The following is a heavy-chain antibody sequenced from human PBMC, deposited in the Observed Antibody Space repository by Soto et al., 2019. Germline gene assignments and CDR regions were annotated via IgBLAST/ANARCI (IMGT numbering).Heavy chain of an antibody. CDR1: SGSISSSNW. CDR2: IYHSGST. D-gene: IGHD3-10*01. CDR3: ARSSSAAYYYGSGSFDY. J-gene: IGHJ4*02. Sequence: SETLSLTCAVSSGSISSSNWWSWVRQPPGKGLEWIGEIYHSGSTNYNPSLKSRVTISVDKSKNQFSLKLSSVTAADTAVYYCARSSSAAYYYGSGSFDYWGQGTLVTVSS. V-gene: IGHV4-4*02.